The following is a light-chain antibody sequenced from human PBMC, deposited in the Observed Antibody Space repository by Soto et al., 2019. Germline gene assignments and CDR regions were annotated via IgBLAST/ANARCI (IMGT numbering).Light chain of an antibody. CDR3: MQALETPIP. CDR1: QSLLHNNGYNS. V-gene: IGKV2-28*01. CDR2: LGS. Sequence: DIVMTQSPLSLPVTPGEPASISCRSSQSLLHNNGYNSLNWYLQKPGQSPQLLIYLGSDRSSGVPDRFSGSGSGADFTLKISRVEAEDVGIYYCMQALETPIPFGQGRRLEIK. J-gene: IGKJ5*01.